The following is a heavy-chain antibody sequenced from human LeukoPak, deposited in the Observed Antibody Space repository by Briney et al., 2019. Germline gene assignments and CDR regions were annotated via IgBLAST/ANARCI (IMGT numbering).Heavy chain of an antibody. CDR2: ISSSSSYI. V-gene: IGHV3-21*01. D-gene: IGHD2-2*01. Sequence: GGSLRLSCAASGFTFSSYSMNWVRQAPGKGLGWVSSISSSSSYIYYADSVKGQFTISRDNAKNSLYLQMNSLRAEDTAVYYCASSGYQLLFTAPPLDDYWGQGTLVTVSS. CDR3: ASSGYQLLFTAPPLDDY. CDR1: GFTFSSYS. J-gene: IGHJ4*02.